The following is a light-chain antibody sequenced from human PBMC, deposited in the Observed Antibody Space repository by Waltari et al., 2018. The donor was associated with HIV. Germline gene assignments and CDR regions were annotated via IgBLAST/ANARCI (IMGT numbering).Light chain of an antibody. CDR1: QSVGYY. CDR2: DAS. J-gene: IGKJ4*01. Sequence: EIVLTQSPATLSLSLGERATLSCRTSQSVGYYLAWYQQKVGQAPRLLIYDASKRATGIPARFSGSGSGTDFTLTISSLEAEDFALYYCQQRSNLPLTFGGGTEVEIK. V-gene: IGKV3-11*01. CDR3: QQRSNLPLT.